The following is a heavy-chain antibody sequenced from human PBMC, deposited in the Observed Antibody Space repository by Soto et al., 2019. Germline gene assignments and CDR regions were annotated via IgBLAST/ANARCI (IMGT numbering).Heavy chain of an antibody. V-gene: IGHV3-30-3*01. D-gene: IGHD5-18*01. CDR1: GFTFSSYA. J-gene: IGHJ6*02. Sequence: GGSLRLSCAASGFTFSSYAMHWVRQAPGKGLEWVAVISYDGSNKYYADSVKGRFTISRDNSKNTLYLQMNSLRAEDTAVYYCARGRQLWLLWSPNGYGVSNYGMDVWGQGTTVTVSS. CDR3: ARGRQLWLLWSPNGYGVSNYGMDV. CDR2: ISYDGSNK.